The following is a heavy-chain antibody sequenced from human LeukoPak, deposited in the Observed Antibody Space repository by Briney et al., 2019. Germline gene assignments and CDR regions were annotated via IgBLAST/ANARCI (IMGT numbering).Heavy chain of an antibody. V-gene: IGHV3-7*03. Sequence: GGSLRLSCAASGFTFSSYSMSWVRQAPGKGLERVANIKEDGSAKYYVDSVKGRFTISRDNAKNSLYLHMNSLRAEDTAVYYCARTYFYDSGTSSGWGQFDYWGQGTLVTVSS. J-gene: IGHJ4*02. D-gene: IGHD3-10*01. CDR1: GFTFSSYS. CDR3: ARTYFYDSGTSSGWGQFDY. CDR2: IKEDGSAK.